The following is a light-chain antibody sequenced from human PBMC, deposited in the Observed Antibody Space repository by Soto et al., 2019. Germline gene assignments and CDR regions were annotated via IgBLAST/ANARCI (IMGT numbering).Light chain of an antibody. CDR3: AAWDDSLNGQV. Sequence: QAVVTQPPSASGTPGQRVTISCSGSSSNIGSRTVNWYQQLPGTAPKLLIYSSNQRPSGVPDRFSGSKSGTSASLAISGLQSEDEADYYCAAWDDSLNGQVFGGGTKVTVL. CDR2: SSN. V-gene: IGLV1-44*01. J-gene: IGLJ3*02. CDR1: SSNIGSRT.